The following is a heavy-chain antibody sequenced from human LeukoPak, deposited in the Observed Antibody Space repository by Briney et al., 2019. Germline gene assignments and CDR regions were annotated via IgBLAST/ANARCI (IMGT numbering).Heavy chain of an antibody. J-gene: IGHJ4*02. CDR3: VTGITVAGTKYYFDY. Sequence: ASVKVSCKVSGYILSAISMHWVRQSPGKGLEWMGGLDPGQGETVYAQKFQGRVTMTEGTSTDTAYMELSSLRSEDTAVYYCVTGITVAGTKYYFDYWGQGILVTVSP. V-gene: IGHV1-24*01. D-gene: IGHD6-19*01. CDR2: LDPGQGET. CDR1: GYILSAIS.